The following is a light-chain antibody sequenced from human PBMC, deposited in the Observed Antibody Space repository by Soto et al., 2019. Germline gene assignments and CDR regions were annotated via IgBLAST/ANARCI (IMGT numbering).Light chain of an antibody. CDR2: DAS. J-gene: IGKJ1*01. CDR3: QQYMNYAT. V-gene: IGKV1-5*01. CDR1: QSISTW. Sequence: DIQMTQSPSTLSAYVGDRVTFTCRASQSISTWLAWYQQKPGKAPKLLIYDASSLQSDVPSRFSGSGSGTEFPLTISALQNDGFANYYCQQYMNYATFGQGTKVEIK.